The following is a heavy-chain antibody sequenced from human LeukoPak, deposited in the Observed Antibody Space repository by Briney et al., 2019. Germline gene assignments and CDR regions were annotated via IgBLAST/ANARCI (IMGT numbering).Heavy chain of an antibody. D-gene: IGHD3-22*01. CDR1: GFTFSSYA. CDR2: ISYDGSNK. CDR3: ASLVVITPNFDY. V-gene: IGHV3-30-3*01. J-gene: IGHJ4*02. Sequence: GGSLRLSCAASGFTFSSYAMHWVRQAPGKGLEWVAVISYDGSNKYYADSVKGRFTISRDNSKNTLYLQMSSLRAEDTAVYYCASLVVITPNFDYWGQGTLVTVSS.